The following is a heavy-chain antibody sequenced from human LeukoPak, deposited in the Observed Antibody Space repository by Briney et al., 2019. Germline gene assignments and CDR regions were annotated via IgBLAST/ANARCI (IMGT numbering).Heavy chain of an antibody. CDR1: GGSISSGGYY. CDR3: ARQRRDAFDI. CDR2: IYHSGST. Sequence: SQTLSLTCAVSGGSISSGGYYWSWLRQPPGKGLEWIVYIYHSGSTYYNPSLKSRVTISVDRSKNQFSLKLSSVTAADTAVYYCARQRRDAFDIWGQGTMVTVSS. V-gene: IGHV4-30-2*01. J-gene: IGHJ3*02.